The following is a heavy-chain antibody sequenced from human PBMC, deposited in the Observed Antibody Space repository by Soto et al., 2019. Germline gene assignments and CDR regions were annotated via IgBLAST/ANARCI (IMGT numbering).Heavy chain of an antibody. Sequence: QVQLVESGGAVVQPGKSLRLSCAASGFTFSSYGMYWVRQAPGQGLEWVAAISSDGSNKFHAESVKGRFTISRDNSQNTLSLQMNSLSTKDTAVYYWAKDIVRYTHGACDNWGKGARVTVSS. D-gene: IGHD5-18*01. V-gene: IGHV3-30*18. J-gene: IGHJ4*02. CDR1: GFTFSSYG. CDR2: ISSDGSNK. CDR3: AKDIVRYTHGACDN.